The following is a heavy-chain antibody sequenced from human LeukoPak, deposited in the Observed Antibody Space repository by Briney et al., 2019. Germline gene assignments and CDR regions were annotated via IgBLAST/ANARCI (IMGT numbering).Heavy chain of an antibody. V-gene: IGHV3-66*01. D-gene: IGHD6-13*01. Sequence: PGGSLRLSCAASGFTLSSNYMSCGPQAPGKGLEWGSVLYSGGSTYYADSVKGRLNISRDNSKKTLYLQMNSLRDEDTGVYYCARDLLAPGIAAAGKDYWGQGTLVTVCS. CDR1: GFTLSSNY. CDR2: LYSGGST. J-gene: IGHJ4*02. CDR3: ARDLLAPGIAAAGKDY.